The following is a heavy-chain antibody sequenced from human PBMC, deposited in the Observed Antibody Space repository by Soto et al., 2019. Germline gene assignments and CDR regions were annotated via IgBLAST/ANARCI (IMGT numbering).Heavy chain of an antibody. D-gene: IGHD3-22*01. CDR2: ISYDGSNK. CDR1: GFTFSSYG. CDR3: ASGSSGYYYGGVNY. Sequence: QVQLVESGGGVVQPGRSLRLSCAASGFTFSSYGMHWVRQAPGKGLEWVAVISYDGSNKYYADSVKGRFSISRDNSKNTLYLQMNSLRTEDTAVYYCASGSSGYYYGGVNYWGQGTLVTGSS. J-gene: IGHJ4*02. V-gene: IGHV3-30*03.